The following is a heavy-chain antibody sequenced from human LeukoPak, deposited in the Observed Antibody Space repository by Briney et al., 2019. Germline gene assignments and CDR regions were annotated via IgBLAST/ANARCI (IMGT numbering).Heavy chain of an antibody. J-gene: IGHJ4*02. CDR3: ARYYYDSSAMGFDY. Sequence: SETLSLTCTVSGGSISGYYWSWIRQPPGKGLEWIGYIYYSGSTSYNPSLKSRVTISVDTSKNQFSLKLSSVTAADTAVYYCARYYYDSSAMGFDYWGQGTLVTVSS. D-gene: IGHD3-22*01. CDR1: GGSISGYY. CDR2: IYYSGST. V-gene: IGHV4-59*01.